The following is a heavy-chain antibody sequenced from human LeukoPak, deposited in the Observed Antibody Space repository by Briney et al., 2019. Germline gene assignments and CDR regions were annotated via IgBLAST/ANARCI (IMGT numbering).Heavy chain of an antibody. CDR1: GASISSYY. V-gene: IGHV4-4*07. J-gene: IGHJ4*02. CDR3: ARWGSIAVARFDY. Sequence: SETLSLTCTVSGASISSYYWSWIRQPAGKGLEWIGRIYTSGSTNYNPSLRSRVNISVDTSKNQFSLNLTSVTAADTAVYYCARWGSIAVARFDYWGQGTLVTVSS. CDR2: IYTSGST. D-gene: IGHD6-6*01.